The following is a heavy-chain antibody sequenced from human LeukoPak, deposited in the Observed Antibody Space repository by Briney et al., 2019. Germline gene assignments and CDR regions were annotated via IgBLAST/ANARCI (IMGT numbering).Heavy chain of an antibody. Sequence: GASVKVSCKASGYIFTSYGISWVRQAPGQGLEWMGWISAYNGNTNYAQKLQGRVTMTTDTSTSTAYMELRSLRSDDTAVYYCARDRDYYGSGSYYSKIGYWGQGTLVTVSS. CDR3: ARDRDYYGSGSYYSKIGY. V-gene: IGHV1-18*04. D-gene: IGHD3-10*01. J-gene: IGHJ4*02. CDR1: GYIFTSYG. CDR2: ISAYNGNT.